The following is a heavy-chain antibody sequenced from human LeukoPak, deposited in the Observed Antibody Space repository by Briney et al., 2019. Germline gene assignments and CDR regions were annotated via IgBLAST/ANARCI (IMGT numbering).Heavy chain of an antibody. J-gene: IGHJ4*02. D-gene: IGHD3-9*01. V-gene: IGHV3-30*18. CDR2: ISYDGSNK. CDR1: GFTFSSYG. Sequence: GGSLRLSCAASGFTFSSYGMHWVRQAPGKGLEWVAVISYDGSNKYYADSVKGRFTISRDNAKNTLYLQMNSLRAEDTAVYYCAKGYDIGMDYWGQGTLVTVSS. CDR3: AKGYDIGMDY.